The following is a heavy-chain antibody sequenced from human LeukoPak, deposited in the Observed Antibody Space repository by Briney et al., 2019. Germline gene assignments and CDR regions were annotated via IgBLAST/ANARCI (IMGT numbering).Heavy chain of an antibody. V-gene: IGHV1-2*02. D-gene: IGHD6-19*01. CDR2: INPNSGGT. CDR3: ARVADPLYYYYYYMDV. CDR1: GYTFTGYY. J-gene: IGHJ6*03. Sequence: ASVKVSCKASGYTFTGYYMHWVRQAPGQGLEWMGWINPNSGGTNYAQKFQGRVTMTRDTSISTAYMELSRLRSDDTAVYYCARVADPLYYYYYYMDVWGKGTTVTVSS.